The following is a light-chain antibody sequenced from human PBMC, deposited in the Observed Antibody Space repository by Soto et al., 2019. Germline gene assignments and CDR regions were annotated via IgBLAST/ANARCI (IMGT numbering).Light chain of an antibody. Sequence: SYELTQPPSVSVAPGETERISCGGKNIGSKGVHWYQQKPGQAPVLVIYSDTDLPPVIPERFSGSNSANMATLTISRVEAGDEADYYCQVWDSGSAHVLFGGGTKLTVL. CDR3: QVWDSGSAHVL. J-gene: IGLJ2*01. CDR2: SDT. CDR1: NIGSKG. V-gene: IGLV3-21*01.